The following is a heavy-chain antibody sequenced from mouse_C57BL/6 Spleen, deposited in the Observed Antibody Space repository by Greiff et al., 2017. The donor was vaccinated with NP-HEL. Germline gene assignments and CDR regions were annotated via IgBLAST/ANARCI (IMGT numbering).Heavy chain of an antibody. D-gene: IGHD2-3*01. Sequence: LQESGAELVRPGTSVKVSCKASGYAFTNYLIEWVKQRPGQGLEWIGVINPGSGGTNYNEKFKGKATLTADKSSSTAYMQLSSLTSEDSAVYFCARSNDGYYVYYAMDYWGQGTSVTVSS. CDR1: GYAFTNYL. J-gene: IGHJ4*01. V-gene: IGHV1-54*01. CDR3: ARSNDGYYVYYAMDY. CDR2: INPGSGGT.